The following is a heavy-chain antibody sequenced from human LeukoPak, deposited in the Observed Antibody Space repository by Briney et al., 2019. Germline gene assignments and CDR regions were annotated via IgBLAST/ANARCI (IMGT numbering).Heavy chain of an antibody. D-gene: IGHD1-1*01. CDR2: TYSVGST. CDR1: GGSTSSSSYY. J-gene: IGHJ4*02. CDR3: AIPNTNNWPFDY. Sequence: SETLSLTCTVTGGSTSSSSYYWGWVRQPPGKGLEWIGSTYSVGSTYYNPSLKSRVTISVDTSKNQFSLKLSSVTAADTAVYYCAIPNTNNWPFDYWSQGTLVTVSS. V-gene: IGHV4-39*01.